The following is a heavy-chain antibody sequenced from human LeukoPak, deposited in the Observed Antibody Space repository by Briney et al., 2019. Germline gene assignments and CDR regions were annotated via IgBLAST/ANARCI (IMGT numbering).Heavy chain of an antibody. CDR1: GGTFSSYA. J-gene: IGHJ6*03. CDR3: ASSSKGYSSGFYYYYMDV. Sequence: GSSVKVSCKASGGTFSSYAISWVRQAPGQGLEWMGGIIPIFGTANYAQKFQGRVTITTDESTSTAYMELSSLRSEDTAVYYCASSSKGYSSGFYYYYMDVWGKGTTVTVSS. CDR2: IIPIFGTA. V-gene: IGHV1-69*05. D-gene: IGHD6-19*01.